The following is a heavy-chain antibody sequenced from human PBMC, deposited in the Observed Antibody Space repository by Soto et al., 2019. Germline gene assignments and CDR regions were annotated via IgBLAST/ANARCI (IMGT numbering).Heavy chain of an antibody. CDR3: VAEYSSSSPSYYFDS. J-gene: IGHJ4*02. V-gene: IGHV1-18*01. D-gene: IGHD6-6*01. Sequence: ASVKVSCKASGYTLPSYGISWVGQAPAEGMEWMGWISAYNGNTNYAQKLQGRVTMTTDTSTSTAYMELRSLRSDDTAVYYCVAEYSSSSPSYYFDSWGQGTLVTVSS. CDR1: GYTLPSYG. CDR2: ISAYNGNT.